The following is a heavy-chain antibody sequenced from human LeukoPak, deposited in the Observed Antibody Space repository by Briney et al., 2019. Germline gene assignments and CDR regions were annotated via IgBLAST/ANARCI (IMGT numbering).Heavy chain of an antibody. V-gene: IGHV4-39*01. D-gene: IGHD5-12*01. CDR2: IYYSGST. CDR3: ARQGVVATIWNYYYGMDV. CDR1: GGSISSSSYY. J-gene: IGHJ6*02. Sequence: PSETLSLTCTVSGGSISSSSYYWGWIRQPPGKGLEWIGSIYYSGSTYYNPSLKSRVTISVDTSKNQFSLKLSSVTAADTAVYYCARQGVVATIWNYYYGMDVWGQGTTVTVSS.